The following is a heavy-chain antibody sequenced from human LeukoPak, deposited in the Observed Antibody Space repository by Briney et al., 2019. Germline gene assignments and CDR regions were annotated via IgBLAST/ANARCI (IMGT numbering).Heavy chain of an antibody. V-gene: IGHV3-9*01. D-gene: IGHD6-19*01. CDR1: VFTFDDYA. Sequence: GGSLRLSCAATVFTFDDYAMHWVRQAPGKGLEWVSGISWNSGSIGYADSVKGRFTISRDNAKNSLYLQMNSLRAEDTALYYCAKGLPSGWYGGEFDYWGQGTLVTVSS. CDR3: AKGLPSGWYGGEFDY. J-gene: IGHJ4*02. CDR2: ISWNSGSI.